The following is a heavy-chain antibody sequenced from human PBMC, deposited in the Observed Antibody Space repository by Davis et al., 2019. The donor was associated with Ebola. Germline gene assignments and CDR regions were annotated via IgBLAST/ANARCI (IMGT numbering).Heavy chain of an antibody. CDR2: ISSRGSTI. CDR3: AREKYSASPLYYYGMDV. Sequence: GGSLRLSCAASGFTFSSYEMNWVRQAPGKGLEWVSYISSRGSTIYYADSVKGRFTISRDNAKNSLYLQIDSLRAEDTALYYCAREKYSASPLYYYGMDVWGQGTTVTVSS. J-gene: IGHJ6*02. D-gene: IGHD5-12*01. V-gene: IGHV3-48*03. CDR1: GFTFSSYE.